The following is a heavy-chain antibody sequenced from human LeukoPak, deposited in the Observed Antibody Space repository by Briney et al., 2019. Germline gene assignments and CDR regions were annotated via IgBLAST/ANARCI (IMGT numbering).Heavy chain of an antibody. V-gene: IGHV3-53*01. J-gene: IGHJ4*02. Sequence: PGGSLRLSCAASGFTFSTYAVNWVRQAPGKGLEWVSVIYSGGSTYYADSVKGRFTISRDNSKNTLYLQMNSLRAEDTAVYYCARVSGWSKISYWGQGTLVTVSS. CDR3: ARVSGWSKISY. CDR1: GFTFSTYA. D-gene: IGHD6-19*01. CDR2: IYSGGST.